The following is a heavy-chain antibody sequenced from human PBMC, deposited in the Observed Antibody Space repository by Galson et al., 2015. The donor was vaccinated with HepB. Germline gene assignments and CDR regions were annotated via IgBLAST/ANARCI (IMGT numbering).Heavy chain of an antibody. D-gene: IGHD3-16*01. CDR1: GFTFSNSW. Sequence: SLRLSCAASGFTFSNSWMGWVRQAPGKGLEWVAYIKTDGRTIYYVDSVKGRFTVSRDNAKNLLFLQMNNLRAEDTAVYYCARRGVWDIDHWGQGTLVTVSS. CDR3: ARRGVWDIDH. V-gene: IGHV3-7*01. J-gene: IGHJ4*02. CDR2: IKTDGRTI.